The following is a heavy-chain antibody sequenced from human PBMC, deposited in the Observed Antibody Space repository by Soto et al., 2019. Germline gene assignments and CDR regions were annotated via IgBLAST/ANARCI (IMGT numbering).Heavy chain of an antibody. J-gene: IGHJ4*02. Sequence: GGSLRLSCAASGFIFSEYAMSWVRQAPGKGLEWVSIISGSGYYTYLADSVKGRFTVSRDNSQNTLHLQMSSLRVEDTAVYYCAKAPRGYNWFFDSWGQGTLVTVSS. CDR2: ISGSGYYT. CDR3: AKAPRGYNWFFDS. CDR1: GFIFSEYA. V-gene: IGHV3-23*01. D-gene: IGHD5-18*01.